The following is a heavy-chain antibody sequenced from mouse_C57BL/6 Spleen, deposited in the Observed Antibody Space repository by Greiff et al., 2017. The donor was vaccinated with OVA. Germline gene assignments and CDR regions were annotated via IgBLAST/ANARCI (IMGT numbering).Heavy chain of an antibody. Sequence: QVQLKQSGAELVKPGASVKISCKASGYAFSSYWMNWVKQRPGKGLEWIGQIYPGDGDTNYNGKFKGKATLTADKSSSTAYMQLSSLTSEDSAVYFCARGGIYYYGSSYFDYWGQGTTLTVSS. CDR1: GYAFSSYW. CDR3: ARGGIYYYGSSYFDY. V-gene: IGHV1-80*01. CDR2: IYPGDGDT. D-gene: IGHD1-1*01. J-gene: IGHJ2*01.